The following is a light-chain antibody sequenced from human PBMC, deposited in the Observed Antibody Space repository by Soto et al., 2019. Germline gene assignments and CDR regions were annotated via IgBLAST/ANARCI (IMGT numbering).Light chain of an antibody. CDR1: SSNIGNYF. V-gene: IGLV1-51*01. Sequence: QSVLTQPPSVSAAPGQTVTISCSGSSSNIGNYFPSWYQQLPRTAPKLLMYDGNKRPSDMPDRCSGSKSGTSATLAISGLQTGDEANYVCGSWYSSLSAVVFGGGTKLTVL. CDR3: GSWYSSLSAVV. CDR2: DGN. J-gene: IGLJ2*01.